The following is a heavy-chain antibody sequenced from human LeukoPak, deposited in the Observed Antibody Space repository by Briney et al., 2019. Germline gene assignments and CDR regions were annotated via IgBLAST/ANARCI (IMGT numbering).Heavy chain of an antibody. CDR1: GFTVSSNY. CDR2: IYSGGST. Sequence: PGGSLRLSCAASGFTVSSNYMSWVRQAPGKGLEWVSVIYSGGSTYYADSVKGRFTISRDNSKNTLYLQMNSLRAEDTAVYYCARGSLHKRGSWYYLDYWGQGTLVTVSS. V-gene: IGHV3-66*01. D-gene: IGHD6-13*01. CDR3: ARGSLHKRGSWYYLDY. J-gene: IGHJ4*02.